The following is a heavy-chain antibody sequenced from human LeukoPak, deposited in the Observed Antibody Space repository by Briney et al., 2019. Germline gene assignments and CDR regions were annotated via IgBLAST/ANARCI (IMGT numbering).Heavy chain of an antibody. CDR1: GYSFNDYY. CDR2: IDPNSCRT. V-gene: IGHV1-2*02. Sequence: ASVKVSCKTSGYSFNDYYLHWARQAPGQGLEWMGWIDPNSCRTDYAPKFQGRVALTTDTSITTAYMELSSLISGDTALYYCARDSSDVLTGYYHFWGQGTLVTVSS. CDR3: ARDSSDVLTGYYHF. J-gene: IGHJ4*02. D-gene: IGHD3-9*01.